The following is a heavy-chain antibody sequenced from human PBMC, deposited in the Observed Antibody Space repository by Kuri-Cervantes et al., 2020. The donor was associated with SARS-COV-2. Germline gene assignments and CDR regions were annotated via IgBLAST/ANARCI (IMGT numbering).Heavy chain of an antibody. CDR2: ISGYNGNT. V-gene: IGHV1-18*01. D-gene: IGHD3-3*01. Sequence: ASVKVSCKASVYTFTTYGINWVRQAPGQGLEWMGWISGYNGNTNYAQNFQGRVIMTTDTSTSTAYMELRSLRSDDTAVYYCARDDGRRIFGVVINYYYYGMDVWGQGTTVTVSS. CDR3: ARDDGRRIFGVVINYYYYGMDV. J-gene: IGHJ6*02. CDR1: VYTFTTYG.